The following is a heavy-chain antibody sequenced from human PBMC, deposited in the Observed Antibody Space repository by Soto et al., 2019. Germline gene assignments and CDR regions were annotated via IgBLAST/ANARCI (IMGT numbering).Heavy chain of an antibody. CDR2: IYHSGST. CDR1: GGSISSGGYS. CDR3: ASASVYCSGGSCPVGWFHP. V-gene: IGHV4-30-2*01. D-gene: IGHD2-15*01. J-gene: IGHJ5*02. Sequence: QLQLQESGSGLVKPSQTLSLTCAVSGGSISSGGYSWSWIRQPPGKGLEWIGDIYHSGSTYYNPSLTSRVTISVDSSKKQFSLKLSSVTAADTAVYYCASASVYCSGGSCPVGWFHPWGQGTLVTVSS.